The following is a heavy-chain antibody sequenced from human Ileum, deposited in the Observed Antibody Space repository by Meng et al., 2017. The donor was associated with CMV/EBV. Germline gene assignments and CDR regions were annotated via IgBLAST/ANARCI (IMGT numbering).Heavy chain of an antibody. CDR3: VRDLSYTSGFGY. CDR1: GYTFTGYY. Sequence: ASVKVSCKASGYTFTGYYIRWVRQAPGQGLEWMGWINPYTGATNYSQKSQGRITMTRDTSISTAYMELSRLKSDDTAVYYCVRDLSYTSGFGYWGQGPLVTVSS. CDR2: INPYTGAT. J-gene: IGHJ4*02. V-gene: IGHV1-2*02. D-gene: IGHD3-22*01.